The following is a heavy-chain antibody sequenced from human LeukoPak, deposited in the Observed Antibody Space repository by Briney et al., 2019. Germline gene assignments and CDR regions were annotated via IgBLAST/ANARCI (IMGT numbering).Heavy chain of an antibody. CDR3: ARTTEGGYTYDYFYYYYMDV. CDR1: GGSFSTYY. CDR2: INHSGST. Sequence: SGTLSLTCAVYGGSFSTYYWSWIRQPPGKGLEWIGEINHSGSTNYNPSLKSRVTISVDTSKNQFSLKLSSVTAADTAVYYCARTTEGGYTYDYFYYYYMDVWGKGTTVTISS. J-gene: IGHJ6*03. V-gene: IGHV4-34*01. D-gene: IGHD5-18*01.